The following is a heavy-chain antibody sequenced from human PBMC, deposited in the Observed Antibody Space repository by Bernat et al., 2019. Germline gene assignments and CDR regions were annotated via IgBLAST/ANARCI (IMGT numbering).Heavy chain of an antibody. J-gene: IGHJ4*02. V-gene: IGHV3-23*01. Sequence: EVQLLESGGGLVQPGGSLRLSCAASGFTFSSYAMSWVRQAPGKGLEWVSAISGSGGSTYYADSVKGRFTISRDNSKNTRYLQMNSLRAEDTAVYYCAKCPIRPTEFDYWGQGTLVTVSS. CDR2: ISGSGGST. CDR3: AKCPIRPTEFDY. CDR1: GFTFSSYA.